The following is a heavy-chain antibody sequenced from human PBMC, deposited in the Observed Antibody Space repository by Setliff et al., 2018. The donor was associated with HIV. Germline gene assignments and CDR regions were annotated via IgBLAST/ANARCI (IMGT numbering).Heavy chain of an antibody. J-gene: IGHJ6*03. D-gene: IGHD2-2*02. CDR3: ARSRYQLLYDMDV. V-gene: IGHV3-7*03. Sequence: PGGSLRLSCAASGFRFRSYWMSWVRQAPGKGLESVANVKQDGTETLYVDSVKGRFTISRDNANNLVYLQMNSLRVEDTAVYFCARSRYQLLYDMDVWGKGTTVTVSS. CDR1: GFRFRSYW. CDR2: VKQDGTET.